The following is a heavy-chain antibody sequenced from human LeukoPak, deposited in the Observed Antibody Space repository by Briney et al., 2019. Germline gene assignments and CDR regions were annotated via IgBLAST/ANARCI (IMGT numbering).Heavy chain of an antibody. D-gene: IGHD3-22*01. J-gene: IGHJ6*02. Sequence: SETLPLTCTVSGGSISSYYWSWIRQPAGKGLEWIGRIYTSGSTNYNPSLKSRVTVSVDTSKNQFSLKLSSVTAADTAVYYCARETYYYDSSGYHGLLYYYYYGMDVWGQGTTVTVSS. CDR2: IYTSGST. CDR1: GGSISSYY. CDR3: ARETYYYDSSGYHGLLYYYYYGMDV. V-gene: IGHV4-4*07.